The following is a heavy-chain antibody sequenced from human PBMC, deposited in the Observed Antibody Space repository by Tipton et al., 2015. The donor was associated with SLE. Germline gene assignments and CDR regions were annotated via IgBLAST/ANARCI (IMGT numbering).Heavy chain of an antibody. D-gene: IGHD3-10*01. Sequence: TLSLTCTISGGSISSYYWSWIRQPPGKGLEWIGYIYYSGSTNYNPSLKSRVTISVDTSKNQFSLKLSSVTAADTAVYYCARAFRETRTYYYYYMDVRGKGTTVTVSS. CDR2: IYYSGST. CDR1: GGSISSYY. CDR3: ARAFRETRTYYYYYMDV. J-gene: IGHJ6*03. V-gene: IGHV4-59*01.